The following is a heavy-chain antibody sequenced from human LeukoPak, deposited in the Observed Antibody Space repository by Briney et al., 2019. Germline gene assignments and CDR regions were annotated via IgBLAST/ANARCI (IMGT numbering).Heavy chain of an antibody. CDR2: MNPNSGAT. CDR3: ARDLLYYGMDV. CDR1: GYTFTSYD. V-gene: IGHV1-8*01. J-gene: IGHJ6*02. Sequence: ASVKVSCKASGYTFTSYDFNWLRQATGQGPEWMGWMNPNSGATGYAQKFQGRVTMTRSASINTAYMELTNLRAEDTAVYYCARDLLYYGMDVWGQGTTVTVSS.